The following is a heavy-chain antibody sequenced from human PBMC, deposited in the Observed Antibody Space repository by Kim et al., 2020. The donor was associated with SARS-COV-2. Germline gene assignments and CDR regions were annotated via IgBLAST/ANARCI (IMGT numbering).Heavy chain of an antibody. J-gene: IGHJ4*02. CDR1: GFPFSSYV. D-gene: IGHD3-10*01. CDR2: ISGGGATT. CDR3: AVRGIIITNYYDY. Sequence: GGSLRLSCAASGFPFSSYVMTWVRQAPGKGLEWVSVISGGGATTYYADSVKGRFTISRDNSKNTLYLQMHSLRAEDTAVYHCAVRGIIITNYYDYWGQGTLVTVSS. V-gene: IGHV3-23*01.